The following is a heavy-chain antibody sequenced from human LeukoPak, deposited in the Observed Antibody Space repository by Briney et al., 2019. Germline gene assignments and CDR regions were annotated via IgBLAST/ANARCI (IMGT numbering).Heavy chain of an antibody. Sequence: SETLSLTCAVYGGSFSGYYWSWIRQPPGKGLEWIGEINHSGSTNYNPSLKSRVTISVDTSKNQFSLKLSSVTAADTAVYYCARDDYGGYHGWFDPWGQGTLVTVSS. CDR3: ARDDYGGYHGWFDP. D-gene: IGHD4-23*01. J-gene: IGHJ5*02. V-gene: IGHV4-34*01. CDR2: INHSGST. CDR1: GGSFSGYY.